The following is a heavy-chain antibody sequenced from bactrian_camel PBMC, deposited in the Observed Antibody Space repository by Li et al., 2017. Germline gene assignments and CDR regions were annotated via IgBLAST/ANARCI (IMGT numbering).Heavy chain of an antibody. D-gene: IGHD2*01. CDR1: GFTFDNDV. CDR2: IGSSGSK. CDR3: GSGLLQHHFY. V-gene: IGHV3S36*01. Sequence: DVQLVESGGGLVQPGGTLTLSCVASGFTFDNDVWHWVRQPPGKGLEWVSSIGSSGSKLDSDFVKGRLTISRDNAKRMVYLQMNSLKTEDTAMYYCGSGLLQHHFYWGQGTQVTVS. J-gene: IGHJ4*01.